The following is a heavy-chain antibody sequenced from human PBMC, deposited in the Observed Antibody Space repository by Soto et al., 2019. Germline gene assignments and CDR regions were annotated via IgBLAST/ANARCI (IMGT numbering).Heavy chain of an antibody. V-gene: IGHV3-48*02. CDR2: ISSSSSTI. Sequence: EVQLVESGGGLVQPGGSLRLSCAASGFTFSSHSMNWVRQAPGKGLEWVSYISSSSSTIYYADSVKGRFTISRDNAKNSLYLQMNSLRDEDTAVYYCARDLRTYCSGGSCSGWGQGTLVTVSS. J-gene: IGHJ4*02. CDR1: GFTFSSHS. CDR3: ARDLRTYCSGGSCSG. D-gene: IGHD2-15*01.